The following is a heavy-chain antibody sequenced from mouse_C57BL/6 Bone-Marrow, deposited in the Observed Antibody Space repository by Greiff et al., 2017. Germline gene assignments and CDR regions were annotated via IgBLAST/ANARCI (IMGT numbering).Heavy chain of an antibody. CDR2: ISSGGSYT. CDR1: GFTFGSYG. V-gene: IGHV5-6*01. Sequence: EVKLMESGGDLVKPGGSLKLSCAASGFTFGSYGMSWVRQTPDKRLEWVATISSGGSYTYYPDSVKGRFTISRDNAKNTLYLQMSSLKSEDTAMYYCARNYYAMDYWGQGTAVTVSS. CDR3: ARNYYAMDY. J-gene: IGHJ4*01.